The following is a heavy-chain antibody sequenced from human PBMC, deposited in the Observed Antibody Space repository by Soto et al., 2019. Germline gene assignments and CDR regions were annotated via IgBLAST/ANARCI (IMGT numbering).Heavy chain of an antibody. CDR1: GDSVSSNSAA. Sequence: PSETLSLTCAISGDSVSSNSAAWNWIRQSPSRGLEWLGRTYYRSKWYNDYAVSVKSRITINPDTSKNQFSLQLNSVTPEDTAVYYRARGTTGTGRAGVDYWGQGTLVTVSS. CDR3: ARGTTGTGRAGVDY. CDR2: TYYRSKWYN. V-gene: IGHV6-1*01. D-gene: IGHD1-1*01. J-gene: IGHJ4*02.